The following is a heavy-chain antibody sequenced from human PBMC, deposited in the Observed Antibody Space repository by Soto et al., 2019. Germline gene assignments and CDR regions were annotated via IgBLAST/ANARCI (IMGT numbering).Heavy chain of an antibody. Sequence: SETLSLTCAVSSGSIDNVYWWSWVRQSPGKGLEWIGETSHDGGTNYNPSLKSRVTISVDTSKNQFSLKLSSVTAADTAVYYCARRWGPTFDFWGQGTLVTVSS. V-gene: IGHV4-4*02. J-gene: IGHJ4*02. CDR2: TSHDGGT. CDR1: SGSIDNVYW. D-gene: IGHD1-26*01. CDR3: ARRWGPTFDF.